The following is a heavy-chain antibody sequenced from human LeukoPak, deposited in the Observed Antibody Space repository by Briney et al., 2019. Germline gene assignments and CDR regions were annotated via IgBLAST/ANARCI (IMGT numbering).Heavy chain of an antibody. J-gene: IGHJ4*02. Sequence: GGSLRLSCAASGFTFRSYWMRWVRQAVGKGLEWVANIGKDGSEKNYLDSVKGRFTISRDNAKNSLYLQMNSLRAEGTAVYYCVRDRDFYAMDYWGEGALVTVSS. V-gene: IGHV3-7*01. D-gene: IGHD2-2*01. CDR1: GFTFRSYW. CDR3: VRDRDFYAMDY. CDR2: IGKDGSEK.